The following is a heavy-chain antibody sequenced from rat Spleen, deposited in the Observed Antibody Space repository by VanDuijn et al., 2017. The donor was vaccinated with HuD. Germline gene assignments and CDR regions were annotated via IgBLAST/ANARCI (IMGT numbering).Heavy chain of an antibody. Sequence: EVKLVESGGGLVQPGRSLKLSCAASGFNFNEYWMTWIRQAPGKGLEWIASITNTGFSTYYPDSVKGRFTISRDDAKSTLYLQMNSLRSEDTATYYCTRREAYYGYNDYWGQGVMVTVSS. J-gene: IGHJ2*01. CDR1: GFNFNEYW. CDR2: ITNTGFST. CDR3: TRREAYYGYNDY. D-gene: IGHD1-9*01. V-gene: IGHV5-31*01.